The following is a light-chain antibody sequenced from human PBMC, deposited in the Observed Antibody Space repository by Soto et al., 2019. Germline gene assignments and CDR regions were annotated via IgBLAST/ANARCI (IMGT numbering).Light chain of an antibody. CDR2: DVS. Sequence: QSALTQPASVSGSPGQSITISCTGTSNDVGGYNYVSWYQQHPGKAPKLMIYDVSNRPSGVSNRFSGSKSANMASLTISGLETEDESDYYCSSYTGSSTNVFGTGTKLTVL. V-gene: IGLV2-14*03. CDR3: SSYTGSSTNV. CDR1: SNDVGGYNY. J-gene: IGLJ1*01.